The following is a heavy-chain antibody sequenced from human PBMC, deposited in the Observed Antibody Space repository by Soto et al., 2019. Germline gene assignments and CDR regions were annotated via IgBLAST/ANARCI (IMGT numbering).Heavy chain of an antibody. D-gene: IGHD1-26*01. V-gene: IGHV1-18*01. J-gene: IGHJ6*02. CDR3: AREQVGATTDYYYGMDV. Sequence: QVQLVQSGAEVKKPGASVKVSCKASGYTFTSYGISWVRQAPGQGLEWMGWISAYNGNTNYAQKLQGRVTMTTDTSTSTAYMELRSLRSDDTAVYYCAREQVGATTDYYYGMDVWGQGTTVTVSS. CDR1: GYTFTSYG. CDR2: ISAYNGNT.